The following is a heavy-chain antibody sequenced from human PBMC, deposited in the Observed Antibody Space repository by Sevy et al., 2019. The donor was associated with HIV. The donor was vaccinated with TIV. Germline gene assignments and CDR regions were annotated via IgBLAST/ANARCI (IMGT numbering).Heavy chain of an antibody. CDR3: ASTQSTYGSGSYYNAGGYYYGMDV. V-gene: IGHV1-46*03. CDR2: INPSGGST. J-gene: IGHJ6*02. Sequence: ASVKVSCKASGYTFTSYYMHWVRQAPGQGLEWMGIINPSGGSTSYAQKFQGRVTMTRDTSTSTVYMELGSLRSEDTAVYYCASTQSTYGSGSYYNAGGYYYGMDVWGQGTTVTVSS. D-gene: IGHD3-10*01. CDR1: GYTFTSYY.